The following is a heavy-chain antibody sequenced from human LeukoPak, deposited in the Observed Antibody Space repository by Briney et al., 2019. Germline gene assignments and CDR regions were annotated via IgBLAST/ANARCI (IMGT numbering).Heavy chain of an antibody. V-gene: IGHV3-48*01. CDR2: IEYSSSSI. Sequence: GGSLRLSCAASGFTFSSYSMNWVRQAPGKGLEWVSYIEYSSSSIYYADSVKGRFTISRDNSKNTLSLQMNSLRAEDTAVYYCARVLRVATIYYYYYMDVWGKGTTVTISS. CDR3: ARVLRVATIYYYYYMDV. D-gene: IGHD5-12*01. CDR1: GFTFSSYS. J-gene: IGHJ6*03.